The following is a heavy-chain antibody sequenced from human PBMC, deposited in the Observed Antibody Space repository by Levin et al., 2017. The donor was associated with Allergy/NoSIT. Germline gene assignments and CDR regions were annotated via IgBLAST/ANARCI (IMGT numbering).Heavy chain of an antibody. D-gene: IGHD3/OR15-3a*01. V-gene: IGHV3-11*06. CDR1: GFRFSDYY. J-gene: IGHJ4*02. CDR2: ISVSGRET. CDR3: AREGFWTD. Sequence: NSGGSLRLSCAASGFRFSDYYMSWIRQVPGKGLEWVSYISVSGRETNYADVVKGRFTISRDNAKNSLSLQMNGLRVDDSAVYYCAREGFWTDWGQGTLVTVSS.